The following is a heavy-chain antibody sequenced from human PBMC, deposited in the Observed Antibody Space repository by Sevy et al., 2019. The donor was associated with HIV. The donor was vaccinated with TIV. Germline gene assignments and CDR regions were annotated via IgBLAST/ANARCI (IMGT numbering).Heavy chain of an antibody. CDR3: TGYCISTSPHNWFDP. CDR1: GGSISSGDYY. D-gene: IGHD2-2*01. Sequence: SETLSLTCTVSGGSISSGDYYWTWMRQPPGKDLEWIGYVYYSGITYYNPSLKSRVAISVDTVKKQFSLKLTSVTAADTGVYYCTGYCISTSPHNWFDPWGQGTLVTVSS. CDR2: VYYSGIT. V-gene: IGHV4-30-4*01. J-gene: IGHJ5*02.